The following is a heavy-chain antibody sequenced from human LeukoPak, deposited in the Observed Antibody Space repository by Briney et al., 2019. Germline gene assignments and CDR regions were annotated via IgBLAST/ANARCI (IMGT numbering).Heavy chain of an antibody. CDR3: ARGLRWSSSLDY. CDR1: GGTFSSYA. V-gene: IGHV1-69*05. CDR2: IIPIFGTA. J-gene: IGHJ4*02. D-gene: IGHD4-23*01. Sequence: PVKVSCKASGGTFSSYAISWVRQAPGQGLEWMGGIIPIFGTANYAQKFQGRVTITTDESTSTAYMELSSLRSEDTAVYYCARGLRWSSSLDYWGQGTLVTVSS.